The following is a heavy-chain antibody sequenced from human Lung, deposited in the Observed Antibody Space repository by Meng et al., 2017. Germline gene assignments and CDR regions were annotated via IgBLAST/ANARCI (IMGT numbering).Heavy chain of an antibody. Sequence: HVELVQSGAEVETSEARVKVSFKPSGYNFPDDWLHWVRRAPGQGLEWMGRIDPKSGDTHYAQRFQGRVTMTGDTSISTAYMELSGLRSDDTAMYYCARDEDISAAGKLFGDYWGQGTLVTVSS. CDR2: IDPKSGDT. V-gene: IGHV1-2*06. CDR1: GYNFPDDW. D-gene: IGHD6-13*01. J-gene: IGHJ4*02. CDR3: ARDEDISAAGKLFGDY.